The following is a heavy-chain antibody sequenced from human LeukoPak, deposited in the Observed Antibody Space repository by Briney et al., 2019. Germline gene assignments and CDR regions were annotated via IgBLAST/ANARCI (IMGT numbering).Heavy chain of an antibody. Sequence: ASVKVSCKASGYTFTSYDINWVRQAPGQGLEWMGIINPSGGSTSYAQKFQGRVTMTRDMSTSTVYMELSSLRSEDTAVYYCARDSKRITIFGVVIPLRYYYMDVWGKGTTVTVSS. CDR3: ARDSKRITIFGVVIPLRYYYMDV. J-gene: IGHJ6*03. CDR2: INPSGGST. D-gene: IGHD3-3*01. V-gene: IGHV1-46*01. CDR1: GYTFTSYD.